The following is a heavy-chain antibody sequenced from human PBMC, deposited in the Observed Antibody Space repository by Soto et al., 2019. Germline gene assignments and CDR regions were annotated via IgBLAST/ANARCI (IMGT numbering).Heavy chain of an antibody. D-gene: IGHD6-13*01. CDR3: ALRYSSSWGYYYYYGMDV. CDR2: IYCSGST. Sequence: SETLSLTCTVSGGSISSYYWSWIRQPPGKGLEWIGYIYCSGSTNYNPSLKSRVTISVDTSKNQFSLKLSSVTAADTAVYYCALRYSSSWGYYYYYGMDVWGQGTTFTVSS. V-gene: IGHV4-59*01. CDR1: GGSISSYY. J-gene: IGHJ6*02.